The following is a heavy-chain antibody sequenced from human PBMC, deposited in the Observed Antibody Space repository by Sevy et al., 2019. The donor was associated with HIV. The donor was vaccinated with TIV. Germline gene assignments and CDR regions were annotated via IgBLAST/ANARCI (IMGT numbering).Heavy chain of an antibody. Sequence: GGSLRLSCAVSGTNFGAFAMHWVRQAPGKGLEWVAGLSLQGTNKYYADSLKGRFNISRDNSEDILYLHMKSLRPEDTAIYYCAKDVVGGTYYIENYYYGMDVWGLGTTVTVSS. D-gene: IGHD3-10*01. CDR1: GTNFGAFA. J-gene: IGHJ6*02. V-gene: IGHV3-30*01. CDR2: LSLQGTNK. CDR3: AKDVVGGTYYIENYYYGMDV.